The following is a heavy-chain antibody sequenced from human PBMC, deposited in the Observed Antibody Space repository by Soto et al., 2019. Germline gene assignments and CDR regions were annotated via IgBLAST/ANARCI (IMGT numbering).Heavy chain of an antibody. D-gene: IGHD1-7*01. CDR2: IYWDDDK. J-gene: IGHJ4*02. Sequence: QITLKESGPTLVKPTQTLTLTCTFSGFSLRTRGVGVGWIRQPPGKALEWLALIYWDDDKRYSPSLKSRLTNTTXTSKIHVVLRMTNIDPVDTATYYRAHSPWNYAFDFWGQGTLVTVSS. CDR3: AHSPWNYAFDF. V-gene: IGHV2-5*02. CDR1: GFSLRTRGVG.